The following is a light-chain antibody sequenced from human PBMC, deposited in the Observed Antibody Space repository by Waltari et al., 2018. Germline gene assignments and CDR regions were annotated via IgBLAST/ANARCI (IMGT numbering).Light chain of an antibody. CDR2: GAS. V-gene: IGKV3D-15*01. CDR3: HQYNNWNS. Sequence: EVILTQSPATLSVSPGESDPLPCRASLSVGGNLAWYHQKPGQAPRLLIYGASTRATGIPARFSGSGSETDFTLTISGLESEDFALYFCHQYNNWNSFGQGTKLEIK. J-gene: IGKJ2*03. CDR1: LSVGGN.